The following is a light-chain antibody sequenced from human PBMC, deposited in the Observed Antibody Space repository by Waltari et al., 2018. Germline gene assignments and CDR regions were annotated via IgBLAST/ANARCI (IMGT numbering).Light chain of an antibody. V-gene: IGKV3-15*01. CDR3: QQYNNWPSPYS. Sequence: EIVMTQSPATLSVSPGERATLSCRASQSVSRNLAWYQQKRGQPPRLLIFGASTRATDIPARFSGSGSGTEFTLTISSLQSEDFAIYYCQQYNNWPSPYSFGQGTKLGIK. J-gene: IGKJ2*03. CDR1: QSVSRN. CDR2: GAS.